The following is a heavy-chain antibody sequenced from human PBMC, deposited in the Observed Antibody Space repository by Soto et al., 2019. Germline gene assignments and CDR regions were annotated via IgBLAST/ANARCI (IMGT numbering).Heavy chain of an antibody. J-gene: IGHJ5*02. V-gene: IGHV1-8*01. CDR1: GYTFSSYV. D-gene: IGHD3-10*01. CDR3: ARRPRSRWFGELLPFDP. Sequence: QVQLVQSGAEVKKPGASVKVSCKASGYTFSSYVINWVRQATGQGLEWMGWMNRNSGNTRYAQKFQGRVTMTRNTSISTAYMELSSLRSEDKAVYYCARRPRSRWFGELLPFDPWGQGTLVTVSS. CDR2: MNRNSGNT.